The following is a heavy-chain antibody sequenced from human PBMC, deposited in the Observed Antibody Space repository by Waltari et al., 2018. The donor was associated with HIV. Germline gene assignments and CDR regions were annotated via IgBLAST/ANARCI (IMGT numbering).Heavy chain of an antibody. J-gene: IGHJ4*02. CDR2: IIPIFGTA. CDR3: ARVHPPHLELRSVVGFDY. D-gene: IGHD1-7*01. Sequence: QVQLVQSGAEVKKPGSSVKVSCKASGGTFSSYAISWVRQAPGQGLEWMGGIIPIFGTANYAQKFQGRVTITADESTSTAYMELSSLRSEDTAVYYCARVHPPHLELRSVVGFDYWGQGTLVTVSS. V-gene: IGHV1-69*01. CDR1: GGTFSSYA.